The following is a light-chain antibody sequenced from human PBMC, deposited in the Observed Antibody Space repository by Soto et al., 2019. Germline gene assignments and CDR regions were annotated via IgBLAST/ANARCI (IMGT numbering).Light chain of an antibody. J-gene: IGKJ1*01. CDR3: HQYGRSPRT. CDR2: GAS. V-gene: IGKV3-20*01. Sequence: EIVLTQSPGTLSLSPGERATVSCGASQSVTSNFLAWYQQKPGQAPRLLIYGASSRATGIPDRFSGSGSGTDFTLTISRLEPEDFAVYYCHQYGRSPRTFGQGTNVE. CDR1: QSVTSNF.